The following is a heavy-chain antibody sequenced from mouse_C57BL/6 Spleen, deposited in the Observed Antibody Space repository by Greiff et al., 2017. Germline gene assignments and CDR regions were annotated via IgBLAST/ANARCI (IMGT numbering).Heavy chain of an antibody. CDR3: ARHVPYYYGSSHAYFDY. J-gene: IGHJ2*01. D-gene: IGHD1-1*01. CDR2: FYPGSGSI. Sequence: QVHVKQSGAELVKPGASVKLSCKASGYTFTEYTIHWVKQRSGQGLEWIGWFYPGSGSIKYNEKFKDKATLTADKSSSTVYMELSRLTSEDSAVYFCARHVPYYYGSSHAYFDYWGQGTTLTVSS. CDR1: GYTFTEYT. V-gene: IGHV1-62-2*01.